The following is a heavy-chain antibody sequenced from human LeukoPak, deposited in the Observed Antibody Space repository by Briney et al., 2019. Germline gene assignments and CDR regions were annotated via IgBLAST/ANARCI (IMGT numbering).Heavy chain of an antibody. CDR2: IYRSEKT. D-gene: IGHD6-19*01. V-gene: IGHV4-4*09. Sequence: SETLSLTCTLSGGSVSSYYRSWIRQPPGRGLEWIGYIYRSEKTTYSSSLESRVTMSVDTSKNQFFRKLSSVTAAETAVYYCARFHGGPSGWYVLWYFDLWGRGTLVTVSS. CDR3: ARFHGGPSGWYVLWYFDL. CDR1: GGSVSSYY. J-gene: IGHJ2*01.